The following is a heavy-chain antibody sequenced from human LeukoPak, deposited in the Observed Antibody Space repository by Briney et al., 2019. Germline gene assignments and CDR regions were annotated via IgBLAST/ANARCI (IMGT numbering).Heavy chain of an antibody. Sequence: SETLSLTCTVSGGSISSYYWSWIRQPAGKGLEWIGRIYTSGSTNYNPSLKSRVTISVDTSKNKFSLKLSSVTAADTAVYYCARSHWFGDNWFDPWGQGTLVTVSS. CDR3: ARSHWFGDNWFDP. CDR2: IYTSGST. CDR1: GGSISSYY. J-gene: IGHJ5*02. D-gene: IGHD3-10*01. V-gene: IGHV4-4*07.